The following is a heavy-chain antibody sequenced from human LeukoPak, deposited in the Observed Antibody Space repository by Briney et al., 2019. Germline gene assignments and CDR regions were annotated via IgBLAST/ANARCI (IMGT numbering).Heavy chain of an antibody. V-gene: IGHV3-9*01. Sequence: PGGSLRLSCAASGFTFDDYAMHWVRQAPGKGLEWVSGISWNSGTIDYADSVKGRFTISRDNAKNSLYLQMNSLRAEDTALYYCAKDSYYDRTKYRFGYWGQGTLVTVSS. D-gene: IGHD3-3*01. CDR1: GFTFDDYA. J-gene: IGHJ4*02. CDR2: ISWNSGTI. CDR3: AKDSYYDRTKYRFGY.